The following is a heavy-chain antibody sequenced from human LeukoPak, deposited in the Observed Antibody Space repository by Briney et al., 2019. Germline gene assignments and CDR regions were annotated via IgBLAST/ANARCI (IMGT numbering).Heavy chain of an antibody. J-gene: IGHJ4*02. Sequence: GGSLRLSCTASGFPFRGYGMHWVRQAPGKGPEWVAAISSDGSKKDYADSVKGRFSISRDKSKNTLYLQMNSLRPEDTAVYYCATEYENLDDYFDYWGQGTLVIVSS. CDR2: ISSDGSKK. V-gene: IGHV3-30*03. CDR1: GFPFRGYG. CDR3: ATEYENLDDYFDY. D-gene: IGHD1-1*01.